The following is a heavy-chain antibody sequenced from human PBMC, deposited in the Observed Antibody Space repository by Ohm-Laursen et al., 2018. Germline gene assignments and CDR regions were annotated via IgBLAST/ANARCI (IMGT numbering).Heavy chain of an antibody. CDR1: GFSLSTSGMC. Sequence: TQTLTLTCTFSGFSLSTSGMCVSWIRQPPGKALEWLARIDWDDDKYYRTSLKTRLTISKDTSKNQVVLIMTNMDPVDTATYYCARVDILTGYYYYWGQGSLVTVSS. CDR2: IDWDDDK. V-gene: IGHV2-70*11. J-gene: IGHJ4*02. CDR3: ARVDILTGYYYY. D-gene: IGHD3-9*01.